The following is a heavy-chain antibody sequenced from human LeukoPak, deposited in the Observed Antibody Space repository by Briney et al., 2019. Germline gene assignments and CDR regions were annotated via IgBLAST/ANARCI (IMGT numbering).Heavy chain of an antibody. D-gene: IGHD1-26*01. V-gene: IGHV3-49*03. Sequence: RSLRLSCTASGFTFGDYTMSWFRQAPGRGLEWVGFIRSKAFGGTTEYAASVKGRFTISRNDSKSIAYLQMNSLKTEDTAVYYCTRSPGSGSAPFDPWGQGTLVTVSS. CDR1: GFTFGDYT. J-gene: IGHJ5*02. CDR2: IRSKAFGGTT. CDR3: TRSPGSGSAPFDP.